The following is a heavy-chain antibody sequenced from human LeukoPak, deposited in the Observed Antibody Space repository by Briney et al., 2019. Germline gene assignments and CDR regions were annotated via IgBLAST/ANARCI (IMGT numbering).Heavy chain of an antibody. V-gene: IGHV3-7*03. CDR1: GFTFSTYW. Sequence: GGSLRLSCAASGFTFSTYWMSWVRQAPGKGLEWVANIRQDGSVKYYVDSVKGRFTISRDNAKNSLYLHMNSLRAEDTAVYYCAKDLHGSGTTSPFDYWGQGTLVTVSS. CDR2: IRQDGSVK. CDR3: AKDLHGSGTTSPFDY. J-gene: IGHJ4*02. D-gene: IGHD3-10*01.